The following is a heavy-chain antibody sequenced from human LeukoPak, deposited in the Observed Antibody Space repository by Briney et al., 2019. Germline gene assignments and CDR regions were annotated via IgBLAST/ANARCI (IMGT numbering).Heavy chain of an antibody. Sequence: GESLKISCKGSGYSFTNYWIGWVRQMPGKGLEWMGIIYPGDSDTRYSPSFQGQVTISADKAISTAYLQWSSLKASDTAMYYCARSSWGVLRYFDWLPNFDYWGQGTLVTVSS. CDR3: ARSSWGVLRYFDWLPNFDY. J-gene: IGHJ4*02. CDR1: GYSFTNYW. D-gene: IGHD3-9*01. CDR2: IYPGDSDT. V-gene: IGHV5-51*01.